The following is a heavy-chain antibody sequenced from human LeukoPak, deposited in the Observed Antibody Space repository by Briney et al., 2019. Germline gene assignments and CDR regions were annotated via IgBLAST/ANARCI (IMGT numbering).Heavy chain of an antibody. CDR3: AIAPLWFGELYAFDI. J-gene: IGHJ3*02. CDR1: GYTFTSYG. Sequence: ASVKVSCKASGYTFTSYGISWVRQAPGQGLEWMGWISAYNGNTNYAQKLQGRVTMTTDTSTSTAYMELRSLRSDDTAVYYCAIAPLWFGELYAFDIWGERTMVTVSS. V-gene: IGHV1-18*04. CDR2: ISAYNGNT. D-gene: IGHD3-10*01.